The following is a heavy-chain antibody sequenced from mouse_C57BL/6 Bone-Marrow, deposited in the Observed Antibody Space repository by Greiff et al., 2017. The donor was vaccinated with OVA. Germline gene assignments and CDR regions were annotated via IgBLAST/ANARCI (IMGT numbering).Heavy chain of an antibody. CDR1: GYSFTNYL. CDR2: INPGSGGT. D-gene: IGHD2-12*01. V-gene: IGHV1-54*01. J-gene: IGHJ2*01. CDR3: AIRHYKGGFDY. Sequence: VQLQQSGAELVRPGTSVKVSCKASGYSFTNYLIEWVKQRHGQGLEWIGVINPGSGGTNYNEKFKGKATLTADKSSSTAYMQLSSRTSEDSAVYFCAIRHYKGGFDYWGQGTTLTVSS.